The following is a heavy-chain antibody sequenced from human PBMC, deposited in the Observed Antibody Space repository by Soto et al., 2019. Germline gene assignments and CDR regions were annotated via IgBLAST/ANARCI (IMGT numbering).Heavy chain of an antibody. CDR3: AKGMQPWSYYFDS. Sequence: QPGGSLRLSCAASGFTFSSYGMHWVRQAPGKGLEWVAVISYDGSDKYYADSVKGRFTISRDNSKNTLYLQMNSLRAEDTAVYYCAKGMQPWSYYFDSWGQGALVTVSS. CDR1: GFTFSSYG. V-gene: IGHV3-30*18. D-gene: IGHD5-18*01. CDR2: ISYDGSDK. J-gene: IGHJ4*02.